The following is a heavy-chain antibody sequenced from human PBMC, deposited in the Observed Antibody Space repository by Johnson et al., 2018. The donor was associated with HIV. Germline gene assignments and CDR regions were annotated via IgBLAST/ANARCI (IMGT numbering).Heavy chain of an antibody. V-gene: IGHV3-9*01. CDR3: AKDRQATSTLGAFDI. CDR2: ISWNSVNI. Sequence: VHLVESGGGVVQPGRSLRLSCAASGFTFGDYAMHWVRQRPGKGLEWVSGISWNSVNIEYADSVKGRFTISRDNAKNSLYLQMNSLRTEDTALYYCAKDRQATSTLGAFDIWGQGNMVIVSS. J-gene: IGHJ3*02. CDR1: GFTFGDYA. D-gene: IGHD5-24*01.